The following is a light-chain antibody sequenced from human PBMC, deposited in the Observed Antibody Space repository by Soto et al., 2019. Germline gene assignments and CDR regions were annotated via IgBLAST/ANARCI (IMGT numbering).Light chain of an antibody. CDR3: SSYTSSSTLYV. CDR1: SSDIGGYNY. CDR2: EVS. V-gene: IGLV2-14*01. J-gene: IGLJ1*01. Sequence: QSVLTQPACVSVSPGQSITISGAGTSSDIGGYNYVSWYQQHPGKAPKVMIYEVSNRPSGVSNRFSGSKSGNTASLTISGLQAEDEADYYCSSYTSSSTLYVFGSGTKATVL.